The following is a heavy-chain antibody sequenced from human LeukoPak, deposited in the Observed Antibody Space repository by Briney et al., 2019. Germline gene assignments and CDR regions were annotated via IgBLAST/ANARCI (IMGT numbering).Heavy chain of an antibody. V-gene: IGHV4-59*08. J-gene: IGHJ5*02. CDR2: IYYSGSA. CDR3: ARHRPDCSGGSCYNWFDP. Sequence: SETLSLTCTVSGGSISSYYWSWIRQPPGKGLEWIGYIYYSGSANYNPSLKSRVTISVDTSKNQFSLKLSSVTAADTAVYYCARHRPDCSGGSCYNWFDPWGQGTLVTVSS. CDR1: GGSISSYY. D-gene: IGHD2-15*01.